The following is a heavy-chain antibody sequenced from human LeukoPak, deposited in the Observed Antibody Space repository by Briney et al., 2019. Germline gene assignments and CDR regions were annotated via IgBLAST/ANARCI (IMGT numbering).Heavy chain of an antibody. J-gene: IGHJ6*02. CDR1: GGTFSSYA. V-gene: IGHV1-69*04. CDR2: IIPILGIA. D-gene: IGHD5-12*01. CDR3: ARVEYIVATIPRDYYYYGMDV. Sequence: SVKVSCKASGGTFSSYAISWLRQAPGQGLEWMGRIIPILGIANYAQKFQGRVTITADKSTSTAYMELSSLRSEDTAVYYCARVEYIVATIPRDYYYYGMDVWGQGTTVTVSS.